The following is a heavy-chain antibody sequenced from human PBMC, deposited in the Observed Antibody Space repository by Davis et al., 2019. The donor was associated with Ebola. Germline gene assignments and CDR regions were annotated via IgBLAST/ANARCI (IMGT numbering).Heavy chain of an antibody. J-gene: IGHJ4*02. D-gene: IGHD4-17*01. CDR3: ARDRKVGYGDYVYYFDY. V-gene: IGHV1-18*01. CDR2: ISAYNGNT. CDR1: GYTFTSYG. Sequence: ASVKVSCKASGYTFTSYGISWVRQAPGQGLEWMGWISAYNGNTNYAQKLQGRVTMTTDTSTSTAYMELRSLRSDDTAVYYCARDRKVGYGDYVYYFDYWGQGTLVTVSS.